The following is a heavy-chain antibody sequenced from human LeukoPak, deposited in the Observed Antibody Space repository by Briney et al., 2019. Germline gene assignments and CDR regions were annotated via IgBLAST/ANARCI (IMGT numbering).Heavy chain of an antibody. V-gene: IGHV1-8*02. Sequence: GASVKVSCKASGYTFTSYGINWVRQATGQGLEWMGWMNPNSGNTGYAQKFQGRVTMTRNTSISTAYMELSSLRSEDTAVYYCARNSYDSSGYSPGYYYMDVWGKGTTVTISS. CDR2: MNPNSGNT. CDR1: GYTFTSYG. CDR3: ARNSYDSSGYSPGYYYMDV. D-gene: IGHD3-22*01. J-gene: IGHJ6*03.